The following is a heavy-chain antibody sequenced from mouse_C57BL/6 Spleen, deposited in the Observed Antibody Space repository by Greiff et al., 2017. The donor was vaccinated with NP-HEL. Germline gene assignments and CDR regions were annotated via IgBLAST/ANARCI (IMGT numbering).Heavy chain of an antibody. D-gene: IGHD1-1*01. Sequence: EVKLVESGGGLVKPGGSLKLSCAASGFTFSSYAMSWVRQTPEKRLEWVATISDGGSYTYYPDNVKGRFTISRDNAKNNLYLQMSHLKSEDTAMYYCARDYYGSSYAVYFDYWGQGTTLTVSS. J-gene: IGHJ2*01. CDR1: GFTFSSYA. CDR2: ISDGGSYT. CDR3: ARDYYGSSYAVYFDY. V-gene: IGHV5-4*01.